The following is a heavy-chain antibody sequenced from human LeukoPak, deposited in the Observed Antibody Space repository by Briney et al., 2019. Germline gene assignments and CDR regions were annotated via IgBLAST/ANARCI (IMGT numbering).Heavy chain of an antibody. Sequence: ASVKVSCKASGYPFIGYGISWVRQAPGQGLEWMGWISAYNGNTKYEQKFQGRVTMTTDTSTSTAYMELRSLRSDDTAVYYCARGGGGAYYMDVWGKGTTVTISS. CDR1: GYPFIGYG. V-gene: IGHV1-18*01. CDR2: ISAYNGNT. CDR3: ARGGGGAYYMDV. D-gene: IGHD3-16*01. J-gene: IGHJ6*03.